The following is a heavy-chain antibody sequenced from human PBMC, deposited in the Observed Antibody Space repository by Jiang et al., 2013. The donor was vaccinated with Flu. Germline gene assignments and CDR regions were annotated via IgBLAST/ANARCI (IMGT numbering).Heavy chain of an antibody. Sequence: GAEVKKPGESLKISCQGSGYRFANYWIGWVRQTPGRGLEWLGIIFPNDGDTRYSPSFRGQVTISADTSISTVSLEWSSLKVSDTAMYYCARLMSSGWNDYYYGMDVWGQGTTVTVSS. CDR1: GYRFANYW. CDR3: ARLMSSGWNDYYYGMDV. V-gene: IGHV5-51*01. D-gene: IGHD6-19*01. CDR2: IFPNDGDT. J-gene: IGHJ6*02.